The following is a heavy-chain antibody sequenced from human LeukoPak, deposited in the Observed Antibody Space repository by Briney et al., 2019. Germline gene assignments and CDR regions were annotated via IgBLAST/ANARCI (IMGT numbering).Heavy chain of an antibody. V-gene: IGHV5-51*01. D-gene: IGHD6-13*01. CDR2: INLANAER. CDR3: VCLYLGSWHHIDY. CDR1: ESRFSGYW. Sequence: GESLTISCQGSESRFSGYWLGWVRQMPGTGLEWMGMINLANAERRYNASFEGQVTMSGDQSTRTAYMKWFGLSASDTAIYYCVCLYLGSWHHIDYGRQGPRVSVPS. J-gene: IGHJ4*02.